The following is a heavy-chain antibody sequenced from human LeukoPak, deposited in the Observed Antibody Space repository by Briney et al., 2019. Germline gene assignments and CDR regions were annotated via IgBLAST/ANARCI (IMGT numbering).Heavy chain of an antibody. D-gene: IGHD3-10*01. Sequence: GGSLRLPCAASGFTFSGAAIHWVRQASGKGLEWVGHIRSKANSYATTYAASVKGRFTISRDGSKNTAYLQMTSLKTEDTAVYYCIHYGSGSYSTDYWGQGTLVTVSS. CDR1: GFTFSGAA. CDR2: IRSKANSYAT. V-gene: IGHV3-73*01. CDR3: IHYGSGSYSTDY. J-gene: IGHJ4*02.